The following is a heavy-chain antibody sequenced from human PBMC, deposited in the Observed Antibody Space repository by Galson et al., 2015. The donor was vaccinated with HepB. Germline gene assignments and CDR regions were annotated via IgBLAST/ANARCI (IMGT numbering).Heavy chain of an antibody. Sequence: SVKVSCKASGVTFSSYAISWLRQAPGQGLEWMGGIIPLFGSANYAQKLQGRVTMTADASTSTTYMELSSLTSEDTALYYCARQYDTSGYYTDWGQGTLVTVSS. CDR1: GVTFSSYA. CDR2: IIPLFGSA. CDR3: ARQYDTSGYYTD. D-gene: IGHD3-22*01. V-gene: IGHV1-69*13. J-gene: IGHJ4*02.